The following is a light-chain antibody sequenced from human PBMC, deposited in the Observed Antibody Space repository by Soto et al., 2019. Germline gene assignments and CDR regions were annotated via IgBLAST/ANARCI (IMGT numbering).Light chain of an antibody. J-gene: IGKJ4*01. CDR2: AAS. CDR1: QGISSY. Sequence: DIQLTQSPSFLSASVGDRVTITCRASQGISSYLAWYQQKPGKAPKLLIYAASTLQSGVPSRFSGSGSGTEFTLTISSRQPDDFATYYCQQLNSYPLTFGGGTKVEIK. CDR3: QQLNSYPLT. V-gene: IGKV1-9*01.